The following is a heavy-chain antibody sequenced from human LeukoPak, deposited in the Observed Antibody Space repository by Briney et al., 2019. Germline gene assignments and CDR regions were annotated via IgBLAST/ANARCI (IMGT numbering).Heavy chain of an antibody. Sequence: ASVKVPCKASGYTFTSYGISWVRQAPGQGLEWMGWISAYDGNTNYAQKFQDRVTMTRDTSTSTVYMELRSLRSDDTAMYYCARDGVVTPYYFDYWGQGTLVTVSS. CDR2: ISAYDGNT. J-gene: IGHJ4*02. CDR3: ARDGVVTPYYFDY. D-gene: IGHD3-3*01. CDR1: GYTFTSYG. V-gene: IGHV1-18*01.